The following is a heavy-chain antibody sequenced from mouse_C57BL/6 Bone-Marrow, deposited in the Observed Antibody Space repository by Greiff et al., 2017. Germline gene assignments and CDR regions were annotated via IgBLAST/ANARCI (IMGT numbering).Heavy chain of an antibody. Sequence: EVQLMESGEGLVKPGGSLKLSCAASGFTFSSYAMSWVRQTPEKRLEWVAYLSSGGDYIYYADTVKGRFTISRGNARNTLYLQMSSLKSEDTAMYYCTRGHYGSSFDYWGQGTTLTGSS. J-gene: IGHJ2*01. V-gene: IGHV5-9-1*02. CDR2: LSSGGDYI. D-gene: IGHD1-1*01. CDR1: GFTFSSYA. CDR3: TRGHYGSSFDY.